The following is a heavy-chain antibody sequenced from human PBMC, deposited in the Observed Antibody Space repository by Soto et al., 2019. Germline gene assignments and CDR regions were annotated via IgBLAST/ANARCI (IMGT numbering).Heavy chain of an antibody. V-gene: IGHV3-9*01. D-gene: IGHD1-7*01. CDR1: GFTFDGFA. CDR2: ISWNSGSV. J-gene: IGHJ4*02. CDR3: AKDFSDIWDYRRDFDY. Sequence: EVQLVESGGGLVQPGRSLGLSCGASGFTFDGFAMHWVRQAPGKGLEWVSGISWNSGSVAYADSVKGRFTISRDNAKNSLYLQMNSLTPEDTALYYCAKDFSDIWDYRRDFDYWGQGTLVTVSS.